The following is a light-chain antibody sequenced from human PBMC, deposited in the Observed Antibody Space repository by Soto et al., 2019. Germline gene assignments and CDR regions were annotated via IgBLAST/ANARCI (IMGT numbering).Light chain of an antibody. Sequence: QSALTQPASVSGSPGQSITISCTGTSSDVGGYGYVSWYQQQPGKAPKLIIYEVTNRPSGISSRFSASKSGNTASLTISGLQAEDEADYYCSSYASSGTKVFGSGTQLTAL. J-gene: IGLJ1*01. V-gene: IGLV2-14*01. CDR3: SSYASSGTKV. CDR2: EVT. CDR1: SSDVGGYGY.